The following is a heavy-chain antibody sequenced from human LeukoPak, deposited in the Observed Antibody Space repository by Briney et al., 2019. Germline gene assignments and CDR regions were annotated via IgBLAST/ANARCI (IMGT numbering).Heavy chain of an antibody. J-gene: IGHJ4*02. V-gene: IGHV3-30*18. CDR1: GFTFSSYG. CDR3: ANGIVATTLFDY. D-gene: IGHD5-12*01. CDR2: ISYDGSNK. Sequence: PGGSLRFSCAASGFTFSSYGMHWVRQAPGKGLEWVAVISYDGSNKYYADSVKGRFTISRDNSKNTLYLQMNSLRAEDTAVYYCANGIVATTLFDYWGQGTLVTVSS.